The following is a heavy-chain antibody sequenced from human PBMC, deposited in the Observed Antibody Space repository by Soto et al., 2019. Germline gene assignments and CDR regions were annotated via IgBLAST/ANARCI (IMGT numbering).Heavy chain of an antibody. J-gene: IGHJ6*02. D-gene: IGHD6-13*01. CDR3: ARDRIAAAGNGMDV. CDR1: GFTFSSYS. Sequence: GGSLRLSCAASGFTFSSYSMNWVRQAPGKGLEWVSSISCTTSYIYYADSVKGRFTISRDNAKNSLYLQMNSLRAEDTAVYYCARDRIAAAGNGMDVWGQGTTVTVSS. V-gene: IGHV3-21*01. CDR2: ISCTTSYI.